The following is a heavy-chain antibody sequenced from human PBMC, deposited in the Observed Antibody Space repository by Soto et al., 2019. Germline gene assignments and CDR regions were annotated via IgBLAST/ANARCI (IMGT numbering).Heavy chain of an antibody. CDR2: IKQDGSEK. CDR3: AREYSSSWYGPYYYGMDV. CDR1: GFTFSSYW. Sequence: GGSLRLSCAASGFTFSSYWMSWVRQAPGKGLEWVANIKQDGSEKYYVDSVKGRFTISRDNAKNSLYLQMNSLRAEDTAVYYCAREYSSSWYGPYYYGMDVWGQGTTVTVSS. J-gene: IGHJ6*02. D-gene: IGHD6-13*01. V-gene: IGHV3-7*05.